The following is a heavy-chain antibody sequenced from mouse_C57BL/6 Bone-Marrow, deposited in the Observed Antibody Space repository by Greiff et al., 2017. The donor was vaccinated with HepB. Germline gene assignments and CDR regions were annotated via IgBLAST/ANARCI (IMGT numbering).Heavy chain of an antibody. CDR2: ISSGSSTI. CDR3: ARYGNYALFAY. V-gene: IGHV5-17*01. CDR1: GFTFSDYG. Sequence: EVQLVESGGGLVKPGGSLKLSCAASGFTFSDYGMHWVRQAPEKGLEWVAYISSGSSTIYYADTVKGRFTISRDNAKNTLFLQMTSLRSEDTAMYYCARYGNYALFAYWGQGTLVTVSA. J-gene: IGHJ3*01. D-gene: IGHD2-1*01.